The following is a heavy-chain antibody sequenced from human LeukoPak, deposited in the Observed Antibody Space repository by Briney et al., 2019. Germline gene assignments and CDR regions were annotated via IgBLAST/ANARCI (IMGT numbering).Heavy chain of an antibody. Sequence: ASVKVSCKASGGTSSSYAISGVRHAPGQGLEWMGGIIPIFGPATYAQQLQGRVTITAYESTSTAYMELSSPRSEDTAVYYCARDQGVVVPAPIAFDIWAQGTRVTVSS. CDR3: ARDQGVVVPAPIAFDI. V-gene: IGHV1-69*13. CDR2: IIPIFGPA. D-gene: IGHD2-21*01. CDR1: GGTSSSYA. J-gene: IGHJ3*02.